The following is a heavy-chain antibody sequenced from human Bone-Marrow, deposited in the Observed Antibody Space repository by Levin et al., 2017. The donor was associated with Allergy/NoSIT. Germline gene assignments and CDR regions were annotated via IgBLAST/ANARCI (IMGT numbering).Heavy chain of an antibody. CDR1: GGAISNYY. J-gene: IGHJ3*02. D-gene: IGHD2-15*01. CDR2: IFHSGSA. CDR3: ARSGGKRRVAFDI. Sequence: PSETLSLTCVVSGGAISNYYWSWIRQPPETGLQWIGYIFHSGSANYNPSLKSRVTISVDTSKNQFSLKLSSVTAADTALYYCARSGGKRRVAFDIWGQGTMVTVSS. V-gene: IGHV4-59*01.